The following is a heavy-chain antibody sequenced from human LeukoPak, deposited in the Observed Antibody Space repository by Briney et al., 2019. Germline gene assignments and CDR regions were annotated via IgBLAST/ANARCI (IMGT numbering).Heavy chain of an antibody. CDR2: IHYSGTT. J-gene: IGHJ4*02. Sequence: SETLSLTCTVSDGSISSTSDSWGWIRQSPGRGVEWIGSIHYSGTTYYNPSLKSRVTISLDASKNQFSLKLSSLTAADTAVYYCARDYPSGGFDSWGQGTLVTVSS. V-gene: IGHV4-39*07. CDR3: ARDYPSGGFDS. CDR1: DGSISSTSDS.